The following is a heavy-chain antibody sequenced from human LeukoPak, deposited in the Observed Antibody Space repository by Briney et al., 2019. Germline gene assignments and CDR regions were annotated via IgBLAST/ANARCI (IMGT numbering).Heavy chain of an antibody. CDR1: GGTFSSYT. V-gene: IGHV1-69*02. D-gene: IGHD2-2*01. J-gene: IGHJ6*02. Sequence: ASVKVSRKASGGTFSSYTISWVRQAPGQGLEWMGRIIPILGIANYAQKFQGRVTITTDKSTSTAYMELSSLRSEDTAVYYCARANIVVVPAATGAYYYGMDVWGQGTTVTVSS. CDR2: IIPILGIA. CDR3: ARANIVVVPAATGAYYYGMDV.